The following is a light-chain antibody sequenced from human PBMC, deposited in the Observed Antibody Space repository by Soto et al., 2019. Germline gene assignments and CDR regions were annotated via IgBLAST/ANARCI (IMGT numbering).Light chain of an antibody. Sequence: QSVLTQPPSVSGAPGQRVTISCTGTSSDIGGYKYVSWYQQHPGKAPKLIIYEVTNRPSGVSDRFSGSKSGNTASLTISGLQAEDEADYYCSSYTIYSTLLLFGGGTKVTVL. CDR2: EVT. CDR3: SSYTIYSTLLL. V-gene: IGLV2-14*01. J-gene: IGLJ2*01. CDR1: SSDIGGYKY.